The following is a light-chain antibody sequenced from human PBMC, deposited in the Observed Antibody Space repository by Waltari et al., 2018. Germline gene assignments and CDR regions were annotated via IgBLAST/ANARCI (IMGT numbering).Light chain of an antibody. J-gene: IGLJ3*02. CDR1: TSNTGAGYD. CDR2: ANN. Sequence: SVLTQPPSVSGAPGQRVTVSCTGSTSNTGAGYDVPWYQQFPGGAPKLVIYANNNRPSGVPDRFSATKSGSSASLAITGLQAEDEADYYCQSYDKTLSAWVFGGGTRLTVL. CDR3: QSYDKTLSAWV. V-gene: IGLV1-40*01.